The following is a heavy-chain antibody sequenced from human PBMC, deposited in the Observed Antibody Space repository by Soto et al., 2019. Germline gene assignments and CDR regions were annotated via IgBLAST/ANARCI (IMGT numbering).Heavy chain of an antibody. Sequence: WASVKVSCKASGGTFSSYAISWVRQAPGQGLEWMGGIIPIFGTANYAQKFQGRVTITADESTGTAYMELSSLRSEDTAVYYCARQYDYDSSGYYYSAFDIWGQGTMVTVSS. CDR2: IIPIFGTA. CDR1: GGTFSSYA. J-gene: IGHJ3*02. V-gene: IGHV1-69*13. D-gene: IGHD3-22*01. CDR3: ARQYDYDSSGYYYSAFDI.